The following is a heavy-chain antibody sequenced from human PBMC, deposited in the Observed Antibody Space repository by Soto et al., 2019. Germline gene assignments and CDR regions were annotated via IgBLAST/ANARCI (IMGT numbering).Heavy chain of an antibody. J-gene: IGHJ6*02. D-gene: IGHD6-19*01. CDR2: IYYSGST. V-gene: IGHV4-39*01. CDR3: ARPLAGKGYYYYYGMDV. Sequence: SETLSLTCTVSGGSISSSSYYWGWIRQPPGKGLEWIGSIYYSGSTYYNPSLKSRVTISVDTSKNQFSLKLSSVTAADTAVYYCARPLAGKGYYYYYGMDVWGQGTTVTVSS. CDR1: GGSISSSSYY.